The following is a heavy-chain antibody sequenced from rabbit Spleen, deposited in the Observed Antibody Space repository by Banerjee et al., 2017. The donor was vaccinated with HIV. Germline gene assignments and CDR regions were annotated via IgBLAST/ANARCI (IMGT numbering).Heavy chain of an antibody. CDR1: GFSFSSNYW. CDR2: NYAGGSGTS. J-gene: IGHJ4*01. Sequence: QSLEESGGDLVKPGASLTLTCTASGFSFSSNYWISWVRQAPGKGLEWIACNYAGGSGTSVYASWAKGRVTISKTSSTTVTLQMTSLTAADTATYFCARASSGAGATGYGYWGLWGPGTLVTVS. D-gene: IGHD6-1*01. CDR3: ARASSGAGATGYGYWGL. V-gene: IGHV1S40*01.